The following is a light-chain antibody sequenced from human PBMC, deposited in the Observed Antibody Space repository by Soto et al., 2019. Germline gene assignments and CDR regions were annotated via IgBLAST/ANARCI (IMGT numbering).Light chain of an antibody. CDR3: QQFIAYPLT. V-gene: IGKV1-13*02. CDR1: QGITNC. Sequence: AIQLTQSPSSLSASVGDTVTITCRASQGITNCLAWYQQTPGQPPKVLIYDASTLESGVPSRFSGSGSGTDFTLTISSLQPDDFGSYYCQQFIAYPLTFGQGTKLEIK. J-gene: IGKJ2*01. CDR2: DAS.